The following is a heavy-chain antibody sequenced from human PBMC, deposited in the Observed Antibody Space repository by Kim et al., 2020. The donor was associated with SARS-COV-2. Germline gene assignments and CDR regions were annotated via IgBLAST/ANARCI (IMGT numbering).Heavy chain of an antibody. J-gene: IGHJ5*02. CDR2: INAGNGNT. CDR1: GYTFTSYA. CDR3: ARDPYSSSWPYLNWFDP. D-gene: IGHD6-13*01. V-gene: IGHV1-3*01. Sequence: ASVKVSCKASGYTFTSYAMHWVRQAPGQRLEWMGWINAGNGNTKYSQKFQGRVTITRDTSASTAYMELSSLRSEDTAVYYCARDPYSSSWPYLNWFDPWGQGTLVTVSS.